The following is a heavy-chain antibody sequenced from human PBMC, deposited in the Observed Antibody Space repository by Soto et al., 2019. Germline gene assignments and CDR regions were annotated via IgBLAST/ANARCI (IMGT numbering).Heavy chain of an antibody. J-gene: IGHJ3*02. CDR2: ISSSSSYI. CDR1: GFTFSSYS. V-gene: IGHV3-21*01. Sequence: GGSLRLSCAASGFTFSSYSMNWVRQAPGKGLEWVSSISSSSSYIYYADSVKGRFTISSDNAKNSLYLQMNSLRAEDTAVYYCARDPPLDFWSGYYTALGAFDIWGQGTMVTVSS. CDR3: ARDPPLDFWSGYYTALGAFDI. D-gene: IGHD3-3*01.